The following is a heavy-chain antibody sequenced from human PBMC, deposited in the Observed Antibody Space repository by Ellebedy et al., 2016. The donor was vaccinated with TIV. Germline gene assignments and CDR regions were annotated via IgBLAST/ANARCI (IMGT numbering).Heavy chain of an antibody. CDR3: ARLRDALADEIDY. CDR2: IYPDDSDA. Sequence: GESLKISXKTSGCSFTKHWIAWVRQMPGKGLEWMGFIYPDDSDARYSPSFQGQVTISSDKSINTAYLQWSGLKASDTAMYFCARLRDALADEIDYWGQGTLVTVSS. V-gene: IGHV5-51*01. J-gene: IGHJ4*02. CDR1: GCSFTKHW. D-gene: IGHD6-19*01.